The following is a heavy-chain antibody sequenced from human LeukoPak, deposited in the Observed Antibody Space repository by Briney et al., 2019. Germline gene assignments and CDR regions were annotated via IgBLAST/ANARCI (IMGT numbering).Heavy chain of an antibody. D-gene: IGHD3-3*01. CDR3: ARDYYDFWSGLFDY. CDR2: INPNSGGT. V-gene: IGHV1-2*02. CDR1: GYTFTGYY. Sequence: ASVKVSCKASGYTFTGYYMHWVRQAPGQGLEWMGWINPNSGGTNYAQKFQGRVTMTRDTSISTAYMELSRLRSDDTAVYYCARDYYDFWSGLFDYWGQGTLVTVSS. J-gene: IGHJ4*02.